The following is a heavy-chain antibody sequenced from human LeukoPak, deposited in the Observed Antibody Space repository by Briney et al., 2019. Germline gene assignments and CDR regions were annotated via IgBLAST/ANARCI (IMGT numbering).Heavy chain of an antibody. D-gene: IGHD5-24*01. Sequence: GSLRLSCAASKFTISSNYMTWVRQAPGKGLEWVSIIYSGGSTYYADSVKGRFAISRDNSKNTLYLQMNSLRAEDTAVYYCAREGEMGGALDYWGQGTLVTVSS. CDR3: AREGEMGGALDY. CDR2: IYSGGST. J-gene: IGHJ4*02. V-gene: IGHV3-53*01. CDR1: KFTISSNY.